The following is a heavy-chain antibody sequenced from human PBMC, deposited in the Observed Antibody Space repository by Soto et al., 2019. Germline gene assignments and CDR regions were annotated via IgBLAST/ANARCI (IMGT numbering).Heavy chain of an antibody. CDR2: MNPNSGNP. CDR1: GYTFTSYD. Sequence: QVQLVQSGAEVKKPGASVKVSCKASGYTFTSYDINWVRQATGQGLEWMGWMNPNSGNPGYAQKFQGGVTMTRNTSISTAYMELSSLRSEDTAVYYCALLLVPAAVPRSIAARNWFDPWGQGTLVTVSS. D-gene: IGHD6-6*01. CDR3: ALLLVPAAVPRSIAARNWFDP. J-gene: IGHJ5*02. V-gene: IGHV1-8*01.